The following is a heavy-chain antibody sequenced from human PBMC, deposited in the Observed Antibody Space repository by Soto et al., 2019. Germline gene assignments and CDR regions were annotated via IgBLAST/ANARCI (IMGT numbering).Heavy chain of an antibody. V-gene: IGHV1-2*02. Sequence: ASVKVSCKASGYTFTGYYMHWVRQAPGQGLEWMGWINPSSGGTNYAQKFQGRVTMTRDTSISTAYMELSRLRSDDTAVYYCARALGYCSSTSCPDPWGQGTPVTVSS. CDR3: ARALGYCSSTSCPDP. CDR2: INPSSGGT. D-gene: IGHD2-2*01. CDR1: GYTFTGYY. J-gene: IGHJ5*02.